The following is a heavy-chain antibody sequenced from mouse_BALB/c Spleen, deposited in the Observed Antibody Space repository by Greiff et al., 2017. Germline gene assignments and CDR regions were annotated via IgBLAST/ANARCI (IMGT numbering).Heavy chain of an antibody. J-gene: IGHJ3*01. V-gene: IGHV1-20*02. CDR3: ASCYYGSSYGFAY. Sequence: VQLQQSGPELVKPGASVKISCKASGYSFTGYFMNWVMQSHGKSLEWIGRINPYNGDTFYNQKFKGKATLTVDKSSSTAHMELRSLASEDSAVYYCASCYYGSSYGFAYWGQGTLVTVSA. CDR1: GYSFTGYF. D-gene: IGHD1-1*01. CDR2: INPYNGDT.